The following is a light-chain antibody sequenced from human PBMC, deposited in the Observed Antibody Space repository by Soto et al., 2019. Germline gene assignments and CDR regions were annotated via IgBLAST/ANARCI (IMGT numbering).Light chain of an antibody. V-gene: IGKV1-33*01. Sequence: DIQMTQSPSSLSASVGDRVTMTCRASQAISKDLNWYQQKPGKAPKLLMFEASNLQTGVSSRFSGSGSGTDLTLTINSLQPEDFATYYCQQYYYLPYTFGQGTTLEI. CDR2: EAS. CDR1: QAISKD. CDR3: QQYYYLPYT. J-gene: IGKJ2*01.